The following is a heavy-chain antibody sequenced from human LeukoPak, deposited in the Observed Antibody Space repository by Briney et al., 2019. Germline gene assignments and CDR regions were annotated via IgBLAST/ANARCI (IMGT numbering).Heavy chain of an antibody. CDR3: ARVAGTVLLWFGESDAFDI. CDR1: GFTFSSYG. CDR2: IWYDGSNK. J-gene: IGHJ3*02. Sequence: GGSLRLSCAASGFTFSSYGMHWVRQAPGKGLEWVAVIWYDGSNKYYADSVRGRFTISRDNAKNSLYLQMNSLRAEDTAVYYCARVAGTVLLWFGESDAFDIWGQGTMVTVSS. V-gene: IGHV3-33*01. D-gene: IGHD3-10*01.